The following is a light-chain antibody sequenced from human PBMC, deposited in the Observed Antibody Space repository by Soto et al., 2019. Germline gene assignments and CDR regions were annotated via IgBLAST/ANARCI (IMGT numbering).Light chain of an antibody. CDR1: SSDVGGYYY. CDR2: EVS. J-gene: IGLJ1*01. V-gene: IGLV2-8*01. Sequence: LTQPPSASGSPGQSVTISCTGTSSDVGGYYYVSWYQQHPGKAPKLMIYEVSKRPSGVPDRFFGSKSGNTASLTVSGLQAEDEADYYCSSYAGTNTPYVFGTGTKVTVL. CDR3: SSYAGTNTPYV.